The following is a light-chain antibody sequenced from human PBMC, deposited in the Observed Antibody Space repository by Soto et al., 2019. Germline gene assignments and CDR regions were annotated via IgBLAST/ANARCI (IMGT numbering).Light chain of an antibody. Sequence: EFVLTQSPVTLSVSPGERATLSCRASQSVDSNLAWYQQKPGQAPRLLIYAASTRATGIPARFSGSGSGTEFTLTISSLQSEDFAVYYCQQYNNWPRTFGQGTKVDNK. CDR2: AAS. CDR1: QSVDSN. V-gene: IGKV3-15*01. CDR3: QQYNNWPRT. J-gene: IGKJ1*01.